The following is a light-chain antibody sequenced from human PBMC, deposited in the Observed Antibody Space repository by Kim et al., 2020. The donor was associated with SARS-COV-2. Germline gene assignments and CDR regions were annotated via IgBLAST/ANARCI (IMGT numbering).Light chain of an antibody. V-gene: IGLV3-9*01. Sequence: SYELTQPLSVSVALGQTAIITCGGNNIGRKNVHWYQQKPGQATVLVLYRNSDRPSGIPERFSGSNSGNTATLTISRAQAGDEADYYCQVWVSGTVFGGGT. CDR2: RNS. J-gene: IGLJ2*01. CDR3: QVWVSGTV. CDR1: NIGRKN.